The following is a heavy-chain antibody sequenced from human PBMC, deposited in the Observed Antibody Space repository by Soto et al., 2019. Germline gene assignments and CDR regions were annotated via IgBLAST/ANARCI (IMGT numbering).Heavy chain of an antibody. V-gene: IGHV3-66*01. CDR2: IYSGGST. Sequence: PGGSLRLSCAASGFTVSSNYMSWVRQAPGKGLEWVSVIYSGGSTYYADSVKGRFTVSRDNSKNTLYLQMNSLRAEDTAVYYCARAVYYYYMDVWGKGTTVTVSS. CDR1: GFTVSSNY. CDR3: ARAVYYYYMDV. J-gene: IGHJ6*03.